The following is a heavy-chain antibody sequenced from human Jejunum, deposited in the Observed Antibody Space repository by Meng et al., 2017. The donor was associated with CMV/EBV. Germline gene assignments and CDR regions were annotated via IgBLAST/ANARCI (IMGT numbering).Heavy chain of an antibody. J-gene: IGHJ4*02. CDR2: IYCNGST. CDR1: GSISSGRYN. Sequence: GSISSGRYNWVWIPQPPGKGLEGIGSIYCNGSTYYDPSLGSRVTISVDTSKNQFGLRLSSVPAADTAVYYCARDSRGYSYGQLYYWGQGTLVTVSS. V-gene: IGHV4-39*06. D-gene: IGHD5-18*01. CDR3: ARDSRGYSYGQLYY.